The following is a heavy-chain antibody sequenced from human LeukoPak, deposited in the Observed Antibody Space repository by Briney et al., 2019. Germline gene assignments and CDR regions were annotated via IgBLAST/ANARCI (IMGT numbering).Heavy chain of an antibody. V-gene: IGHV3-33*01. J-gene: IGHJ4*02. Sequence: GGSLRLSCAASGFTFSSYGMHWVRQAPGKGLEWVAVIWYDGSNKYYADSVRGRFTISRDNSKNTLYLQMTSLRAEDTAVYYCARGTPKFDYWGQGTLVTVSS. CDR1: GFTFSSYG. CDR3: ARGTPKFDY. CDR2: IWYDGSNK.